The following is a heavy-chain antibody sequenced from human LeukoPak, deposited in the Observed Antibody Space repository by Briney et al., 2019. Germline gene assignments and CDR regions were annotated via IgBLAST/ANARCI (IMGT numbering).Heavy chain of an antibody. D-gene: IGHD2-2*01. CDR1: GFTVSSNH. CDR2: IKQDGSEK. CDR3: ARDPGAYCSSTSCPDDAFDI. V-gene: IGHV3-7*01. Sequence: PGGSLRLSGAASGFTVSSNHISWVRQAPGKGLEWVANIKQDGSEKYYVDSVKGRFTISRDNAKNSLYLQMNSLRAEDTAVYYCARDPGAYCSSTSCPDDAFDIWGQGTMVTVSS. J-gene: IGHJ3*02.